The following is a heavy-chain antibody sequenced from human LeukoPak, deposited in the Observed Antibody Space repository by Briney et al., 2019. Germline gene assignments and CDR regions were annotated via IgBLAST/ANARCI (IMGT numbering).Heavy chain of an antibody. CDR3: ASSTQYYYDSSGYFRDLYYFDY. J-gene: IGHJ4*02. CDR2: ISSSSYI. D-gene: IGHD3-22*01. Sequence: GGSLRLSCAASGFTFSSYSVNWVRQAPGKGLEWVSSISSSSYIYYADSVKGRFTISRDNAKNSLYLQMNSLRAEDTAVYYCASSTQYYYDSSGYFRDLYYFDYWGQGTLVTVSS. V-gene: IGHV3-21*01. CDR1: GFTFSSYS.